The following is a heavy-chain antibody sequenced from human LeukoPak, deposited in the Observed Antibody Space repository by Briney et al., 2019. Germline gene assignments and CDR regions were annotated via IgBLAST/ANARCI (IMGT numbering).Heavy chain of an antibody. V-gene: IGHV1-18*01. CDR1: GYTFTSYG. D-gene: IGHD2-15*01. CDR2: ISAYNGNT. J-gene: IGHJ6*03. Sequence: ASVKVSCKASGYTFTSYGISWVRQAPGQGLEWMGWISAYNGNTNYAQKLQGRVTMTTDTSTSTAYMELRSLRSDDTAVYYCARVLRDYYYYYMDVWGKGTTVTVSS. CDR3: ARVLRDYYYYYMDV.